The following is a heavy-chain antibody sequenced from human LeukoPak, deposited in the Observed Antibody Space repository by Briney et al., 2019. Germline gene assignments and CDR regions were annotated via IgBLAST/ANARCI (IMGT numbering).Heavy chain of an antibody. V-gene: IGHV3-74*01. Sequence: GGSLRPSCAASGFTFSSYWMHWVRQAPGKGLVWVSRINSDGSSTSYADSVKGRFTISRDNAKNTLYLQMNSLRAEDTAVYYCARGENRYSYGSKLDYWGQGTLVTVSS. J-gene: IGHJ4*02. D-gene: IGHD5-18*01. CDR3: ARGENRYSYGSKLDY. CDR1: GFTFSSYW. CDR2: INSDGSST.